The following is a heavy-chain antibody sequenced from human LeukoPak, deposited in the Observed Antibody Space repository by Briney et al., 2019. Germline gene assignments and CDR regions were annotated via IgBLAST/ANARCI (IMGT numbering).Heavy chain of an antibody. D-gene: IGHD1-7*01. Sequence: PGGSLRLSCAASGFTVSSNYMSWVRQAPGKGLEGVSVIYSCGSTYYADSVKGRFPISRDNSKNTLYLQMNSLRAEDTAVYYCARAVTGTTRVNDYWGQGTLVTVSS. CDR3: ARAVTGTTRVNDY. CDR1: GFTVSSNY. J-gene: IGHJ4*02. V-gene: IGHV3-53*01. CDR2: IYSCGST.